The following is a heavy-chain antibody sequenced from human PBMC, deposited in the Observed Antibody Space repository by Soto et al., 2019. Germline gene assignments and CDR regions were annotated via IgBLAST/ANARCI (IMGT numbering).Heavy chain of an antibody. V-gene: IGHV3-30*04. CDR2: ISFDGSKT. Sequence: ESGGGVVRPGRSLRLSCAASGFSFSVYPMNWVRQAPGKGLEWVAFISFDGSKTYYSDSVKGRFTISRDNTKNTVSLQMNNLRPGDAAVYHCANLLNVAAVSTPHYYGVDVLGQGTTVSVS. CDR3: ANLLNVAAVSTPHYYGVDV. CDR1: GFSFSVYP. D-gene: IGHD6-13*01. J-gene: IGHJ6*02.